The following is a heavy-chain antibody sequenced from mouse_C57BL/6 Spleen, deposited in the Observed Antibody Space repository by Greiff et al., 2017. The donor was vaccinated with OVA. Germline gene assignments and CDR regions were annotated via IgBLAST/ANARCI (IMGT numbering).Heavy chain of an antibody. CDR3: ARGYYVPWYFDV. Sequence: EVQLVESGPELVKPGASVKIPCKASGYTFTDYNMDWVKQSHGKSLEWIGDINPNNGGTIYNQKFKGKATLTVDKSSSTAYMELRSLTSEDTAVYYCARGYYVPWYFDVWGTGTTVTVSS. CDR2: INPNNGGT. CDR1: GYTFTDYN. D-gene: IGHD1-1*01. J-gene: IGHJ1*03. V-gene: IGHV1-18*01.